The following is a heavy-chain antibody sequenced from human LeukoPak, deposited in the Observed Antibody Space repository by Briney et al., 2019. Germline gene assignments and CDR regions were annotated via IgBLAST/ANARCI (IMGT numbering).Heavy chain of an antibody. CDR1: GYSFSFFY. CDR3: AREGTGDHNPRRSHGFDI. V-gene: IGHV1/OR15-1*04. Sequence: ASVKVSCKASGYSFSFFYIHWVRQAPGQGLGWMGWINPNSGGTNYAQKFQGRVTMTRDTSIDTASMELTSLASDDTATYYCAREGTGDHNPRRSHGFDIWGQGTVVTVSS. J-gene: IGHJ3*02. D-gene: IGHD3-16*01. CDR2: INPNSGGT.